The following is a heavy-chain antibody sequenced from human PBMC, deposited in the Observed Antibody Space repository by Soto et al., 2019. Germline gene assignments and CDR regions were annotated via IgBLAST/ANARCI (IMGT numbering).Heavy chain of an antibody. Sequence: ASVKVSCKASGYTFTGYYMHWVRQAPGQGLEWMGWINPNNGNTKYSQKLQGRVTITRDTSASTAYMELSSLRSEDTAVYYCARDFNWGTDYWGQGTLVTVSS. CDR3: ARDFNWGTDY. D-gene: IGHD7-27*01. CDR2: INPNNGNT. J-gene: IGHJ4*02. CDR1: GYTFTGYY. V-gene: IGHV1-3*01.